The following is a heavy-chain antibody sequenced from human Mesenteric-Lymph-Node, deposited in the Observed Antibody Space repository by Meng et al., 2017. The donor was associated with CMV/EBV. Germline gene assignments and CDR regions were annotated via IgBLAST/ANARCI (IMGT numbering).Heavy chain of an antibody. CDR3: ARGLRYYDSSGYYRAGY. CDR2: IDPDSGGT. Sequence: ASVKVSCKASGYTFIGNYMHWVRQAPGQGLEWMGWIDPDSGGTNYAQNFQGRVTMTRDTSISTAYMELSRLTSDDTAVYYCARGLRYYDSSGYYRAGYWGQGTLVTVSS. CDR1: GYTFIGNY. D-gene: IGHD3-22*01. J-gene: IGHJ4*02. V-gene: IGHV1-2*02.